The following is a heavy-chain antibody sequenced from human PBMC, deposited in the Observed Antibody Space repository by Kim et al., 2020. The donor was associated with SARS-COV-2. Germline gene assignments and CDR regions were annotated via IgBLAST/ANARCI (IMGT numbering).Heavy chain of an antibody. Sequence: SETLSLTCAVYGGSFSGYYWSWIRQPPGKGLEWIGEINHSGSTNYNPSLKSRVTISVDTSKNQFSLKLSSVTAADTAVYYCARASYSSSWYGRRNWFDP. V-gene: IGHV4-34*01. CDR3: ARASYSSSWYGRRNWFDP. J-gene: IGHJ5*02. D-gene: IGHD6-13*01. CDR2: INHSGST. CDR1: GGSFSGYY.